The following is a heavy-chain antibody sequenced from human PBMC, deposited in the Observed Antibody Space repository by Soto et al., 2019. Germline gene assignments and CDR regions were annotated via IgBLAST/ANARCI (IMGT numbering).Heavy chain of an antibody. CDR3: ARIPRGRDGYNYFDS. Sequence: GESLKISCKGSGYSFTNYWTVLVLQMPGKGLEWMGIIYPDDSDTRYSPSFQGQVTISADKSISTAYLQWSSLKASDTAMYYCARIPRGRDGYNYFDSWGQGTLVTVSS. D-gene: IGHD5-12*01. V-gene: IGHV5-51*01. CDR1: GYSFTNYW. J-gene: IGHJ4*02. CDR2: IYPDDSDT.